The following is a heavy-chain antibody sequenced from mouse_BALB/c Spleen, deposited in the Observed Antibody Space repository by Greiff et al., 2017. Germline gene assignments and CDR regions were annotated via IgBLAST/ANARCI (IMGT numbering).Heavy chain of an antibody. V-gene: IGHV1-7*01. D-gene: IGHD1-1*01. J-gene: IGHJ2*01. CDR1: GYTFTSYW. CDR3: ARPPIATGDFDY. CDR2: INPSTGYT. Sequence: QVQLQQSGAELAKPGASVKMSCKASGYTFTSYWMHWVKQRPGQGLEWIGYINPSTGYTEYNQKFKDKATLTADKSSSTAYMQLSSLTSEDSAVYYCARPPIATGDFDYWGQGTTLTVSS.